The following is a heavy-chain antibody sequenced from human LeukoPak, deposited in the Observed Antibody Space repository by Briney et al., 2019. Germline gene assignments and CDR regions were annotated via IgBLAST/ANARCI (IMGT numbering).Heavy chain of an antibody. V-gene: IGHV4-39*07. Sequence: SETLSLTCTVSGGSISSSSYYWGWIRPPPGKGLEWIGSIYYSGSTYYNPSLKSRVTISVDTSKNQFSLKLSSVTAADTAVYYCARDGKQQLVLGGDWFDPGSQGTLVTVSS. J-gene: IGHJ5*02. CDR2: IYYSGST. D-gene: IGHD6-13*01. CDR3: ARDGKQQLVLGGDWFDP. CDR1: GGSISSSSYY.